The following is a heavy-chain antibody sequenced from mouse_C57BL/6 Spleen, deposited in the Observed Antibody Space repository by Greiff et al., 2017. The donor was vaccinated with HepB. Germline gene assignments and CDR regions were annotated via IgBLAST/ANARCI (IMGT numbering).Heavy chain of an antibody. V-gene: IGHV1-20*01. CDR1: GYSFTGYF. Sequence: VQLQQSGPELVKPGDSVKISCKASGYSFTGYFMNWVMQSHGKSLEWIGRINPYNGDTFYNQKFKGKATLTVDKSSSTAHMELRSLTAEDSAVYYGARDGDYDGLYFDYWGQGTTLTVSS. J-gene: IGHJ2*01. CDR3: ARDGDYDGLYFDY. D-gene: IGHD2-4*01. CDR2: INPYNGDT.